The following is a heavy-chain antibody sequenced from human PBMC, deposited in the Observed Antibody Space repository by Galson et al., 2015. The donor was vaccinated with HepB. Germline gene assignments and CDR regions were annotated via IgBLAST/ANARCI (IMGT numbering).Heavy chain of an antibody. J-gene: IGHJ5*02. V-gene: IGHV3-15*01. CDR2: IKSKTDGGTT. D-gene: IGHD2-2*01. CDR1: GFTFSSYT. CDR3: TTDVYFSSYWSWLDP. Sequence: SLRLSCAASGFTFSSYTTNWVRQAPGKGLEWVGRIKSKTDGGTTEYAAPVKGRFTISRDDSRNTLYLQMHSLKTDDTAVYYCTTDVYFSSYWSWLDPWGQGTLVTVSS.